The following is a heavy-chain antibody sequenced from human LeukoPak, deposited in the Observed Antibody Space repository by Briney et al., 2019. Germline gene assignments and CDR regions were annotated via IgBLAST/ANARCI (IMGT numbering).Heavy chain of an antibody. CDR3: ARGSWGRFDY. CDR1: GGSISSYY. J-gene: IGHJ4*02. V-gene: IGHV4-59*01. Sequence: PSEALSLTCTVSGGSISSYYWSWIRQPPGKGLEWIGYIYYSGSTNYNPSLKSRVTISVDTSKNQFSLKLSSVTAADTAVYYCARGSWGRFDYWGQGTLVTVSS. D-gene: IGHD6-13*01. CDR2: IYYSGST.